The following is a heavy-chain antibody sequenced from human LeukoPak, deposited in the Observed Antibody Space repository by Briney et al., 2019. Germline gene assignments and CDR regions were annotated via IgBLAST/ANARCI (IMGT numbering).Heavy chain of an antibody. Sequence: NPSETLSLTCAVYGGSFSGYYWSWIRQPPGKGLEWSGEINHSGSTNYNPSLKSRVTISVDTSKNQFSLKLSSVTAADTAVYYCARGRHSSSWYGGSYFDYWGQGTLVTVSS. V-gene: IGHV4-34*01. CDR2: INHSGST. CDR3: ARGRHSSSWYGGSYFDY. CDR1: GGSFSGYY. D-gene: IGHD6-13*01. J-gene: IGHJ4*02.